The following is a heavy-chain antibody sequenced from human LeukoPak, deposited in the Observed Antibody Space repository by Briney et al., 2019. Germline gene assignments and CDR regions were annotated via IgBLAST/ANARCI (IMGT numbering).Heavy chain of an antibody. J-gene: IGHJ4*02. Sequence: SGGSLRLSCAASGFTFSSYAMSWVRQAPGKGLEWVSAISGSGGSTYYADSVKGRFTISRDNSKNTLYLQMNSLRAEDTAVYYCAKVPYCSGGSCYSYYFDYWGQGTLVTGSS. CDR1: GFTFSSYA. CDR2: ISGSGGST. V-gene: IGHV3-23*01. CDR3: AKVPYCSGGSCYSYYFDY. D-gene: IGHD2-15*01.